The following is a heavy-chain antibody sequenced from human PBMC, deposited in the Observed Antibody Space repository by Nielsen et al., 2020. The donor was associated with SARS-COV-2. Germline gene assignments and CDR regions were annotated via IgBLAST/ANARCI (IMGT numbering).Heavy chain of an antibody. Sequence: GESLKISCAASGFTFSSYGMHWVRQAPGKGLEWVVVISYDGSNKYYADSVKGRFTISRDNSKNTLYLQMNSLRAEDTAVYYCAKEGGFYFDYWGQGTLVTVSS. D-gene: IGHD3-16*01. CDR2: ISYDGSNK. CDR1: GFTFSSYG. V-gene: IGHV3-30*18. J-gene: IGHJ4*02. CDR3: AKEGGFYFDY.